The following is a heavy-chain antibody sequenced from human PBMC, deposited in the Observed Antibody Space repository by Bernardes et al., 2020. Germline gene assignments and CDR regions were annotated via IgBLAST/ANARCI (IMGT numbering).Heavy chain of an antibody. CDR1: GFSLSTYW. J-gene: IGHJ4*02. D-gene: IGHD3-10*01. V-gene: IGHV3-7*03. CDR2: INQDGSQR. Sequence: SLRLSCAASGFSLSTYWMSWVRQAPGKGLEWVANINQDGSQRFYVDSVEGRFTISRDNARNSLYLQMNSLRVEDTAVYYCARAYSLDYYASGSYLDYWGQGTLATVSS. CDR3: ARAYSLDYYASGSYLDY.